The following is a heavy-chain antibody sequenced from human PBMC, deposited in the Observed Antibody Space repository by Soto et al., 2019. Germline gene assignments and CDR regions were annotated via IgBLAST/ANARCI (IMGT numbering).Heavy chain of an antibody. CDR2: ISYDGSNK. J-gene: IGHJ3*02. D-gene: IGHD3-10*01. V-gene: IGHV3-30*04. CDR1: GFTFSSYA. CDR3: AGGRRGGDAFDI. Sequence: GGSLRLSCAASGFTFSSYAMHWVRQAPGKGLEWVAVISYDGSNKYYADSVKGRFTISRDNSKNTLYLQMNSLRAEETAVYYCAGGRRGGDAFDIWGQGTMVTVSS.